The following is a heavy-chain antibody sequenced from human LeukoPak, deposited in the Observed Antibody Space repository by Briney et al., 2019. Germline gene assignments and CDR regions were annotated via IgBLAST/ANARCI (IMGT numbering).Heavy chain of an antibody. V-gene: IGHV4-39*01. Sequence: SETLSLTCTVSGGSISSSSYYWGWIRQPPGKGLEWIGSIYYSGSTYYNPSLKSRVTISVDTSKNQFSLKLSSVTAADAAVYYCARIYCSSTSCHVGYWGQGTLVTVSS. J-gene: IGHJ4*02. CDR3: ARIYCSSTSCHVGY. CDR2: IYYSGST. D-gene: IGHD2-2*01. CDR1: GGSISSSSYY.